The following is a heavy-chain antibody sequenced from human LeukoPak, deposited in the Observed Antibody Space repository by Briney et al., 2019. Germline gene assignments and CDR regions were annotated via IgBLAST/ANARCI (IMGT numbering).Heavy chain of an antibody. CDR1: GFTFDDYV. Sequence: PGRSLRLSCAASGFTFDDYVMHWVRQTPGKGLEWVSGISWNSGTIDYADSVKGRFTISRDNAKNFLYLQMNSLRAADTALYYCARGGPYDSSGSLIPLDYWGQGTLVTVSS. CDR3: ARGGPYDSSGSLIPLDY. J-gene: IGHJ4*02. V-gene: IGHV3-9*01. CDR2: ISWNSGTI. D-gene: IGHD3-22*01.